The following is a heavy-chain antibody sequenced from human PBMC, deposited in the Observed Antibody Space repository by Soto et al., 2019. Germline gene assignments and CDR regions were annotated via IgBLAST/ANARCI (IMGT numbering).Heavy chain of an antibody. CDR2: VYHTGTT. CDR3: ARDRGPLETIYGGYYQYAMDV. D-gene: IGHD3-10*01. J-gene: IGHJ6*01. V-gene: IGHV4-59*01. CDR1: GGSISDSY. Sequence: SETLSLTCTVSGGSISDSYWSWIRQPPGKGLEWIGYVYHTGTTYYNPSLKSRVTISVDTSKNQFSLNLKSVTAADTTVFYCARDRGPLETIYGGYYQYAMDVWGQGSPMTV.